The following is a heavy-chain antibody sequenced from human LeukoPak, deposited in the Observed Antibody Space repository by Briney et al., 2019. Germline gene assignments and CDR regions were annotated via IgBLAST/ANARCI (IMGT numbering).Heavy chain of an antibody. Sequence: ASVKVSCKASGYTFTSHYVHWVRQAPGQGLEWMGIIHPSGGNPRSTENFQGRVTMTRDTSTSTVYLELRSLKSQDTGVYYCARDCSSTACQGPVLDFWGQGTLVTVSS. V-gene: IGHV1-46*01. CDR1: GYTFTSHY. D-gene: IGHD6-13*01. J-gene: IGHJ4*02. CDR3: ARDCSSTACQGPVLDF. CDR2: IHPSGGNP.